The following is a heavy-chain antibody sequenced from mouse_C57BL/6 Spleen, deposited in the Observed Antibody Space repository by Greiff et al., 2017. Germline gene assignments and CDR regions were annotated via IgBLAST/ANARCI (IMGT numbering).Heavy chain of an antibody. J-gene: IGHJ4*01. Sequence: EVKLVESGGDLVKPGGSLKLSCAASGFTFSSYGMSWVRQTPDKRLEWVATISSGGSYTDYPDSVKGRFTISRDNAKNTLYLQMSSLKAEDTAMYYCARSITTVVTHYYAMDYWGQGTLVTVSA. CDR2: ISSGGSYT. D-gene: IGHD1-1*01. CDR1: GFTFSSYG. CDR3: ARSITTVVTHYYAMDY. V-gene: IGHV5-6*02.